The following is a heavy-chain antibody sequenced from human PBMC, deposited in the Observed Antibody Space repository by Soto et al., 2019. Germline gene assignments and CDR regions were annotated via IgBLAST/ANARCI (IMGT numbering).Heavy chain of an antibody. Sequence: EVQLVECGGGLVQPGGSLRLSCAASGFSFSSYSMNWVRQAPGKGLEWVSYISSSSSTIYYADSVKGRFTISRDNAKNSLYLQMKSLRAEDTAVYYCARIPTVTTHDRDYWGQGTLVTVSS. CDR3: ARIPTVTTHDRDY. CDR1: GFSFSSYS. V-gene: IGHV3-48*01. J-gene: IGHJ4*02. D-gene: IGHD4-17*01. CDR2: ISSSSSTI.